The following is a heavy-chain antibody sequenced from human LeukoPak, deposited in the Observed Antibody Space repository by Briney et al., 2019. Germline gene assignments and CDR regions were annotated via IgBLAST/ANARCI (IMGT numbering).Heavy chain of an antibody. CDR3: ARTDIVVVPAAFDY. CDR2: ISSSSSYI. V-gene: IGHV3-21*01. Sequence: GGSLRLPCAASGFTFSSYSMNWVRQAPGKGLEWVSSISSSSSYIYYADSVKGRFTISRDNAKNSLYLQMNSLRAEDTAVYYCARTDIVVVPAAFDYWGQGTLVTVSS. D-gene: IGHD2-2*01. CDR1: GFTFSSYS. J-gene: IGHJ4*02.